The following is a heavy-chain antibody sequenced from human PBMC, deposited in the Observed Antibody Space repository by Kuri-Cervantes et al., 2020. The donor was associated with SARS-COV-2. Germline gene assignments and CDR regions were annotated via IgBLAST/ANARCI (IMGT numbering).Heavy chain of an antibody. Sequence: SETLSLTCAVSGYSIGSGGYSWSWIRQPPGKGLEWIGSIYQAGSTFYNPSLKSRVSISLDRSKNQYSLNLSSVTAADTAVYYCVAAILGVDTGYFQHWGQGTLVTVSS. V-gene: IGHV4-30-2*01. CDR2: IYQAGST. J-gene: IGHJ1*01. CDR3: VAAILGVDTGYFQH. CDR1: GYSIGSGGYS. D-gene: IGHD3-3*01.